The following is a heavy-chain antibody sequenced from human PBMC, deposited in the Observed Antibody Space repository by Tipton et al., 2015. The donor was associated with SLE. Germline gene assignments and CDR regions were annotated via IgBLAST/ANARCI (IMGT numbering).Heavy chain of an antibody. CDR3: ARRFLGSSGWLRQLDY. J-gene: IGHJ4*02. CDR1: GYSFTSYW. CDR2: IYPGDSDT. Sequence: QLVQSGAEVKKSGESLKISCKGSGYSFTSYWIGWVRQMPGKGLEWMGIIYPGDSDTRYSPSFQGQVTISADKSISTAYLQWSSLKASDTAMYYCARRFLGSSGWLRQLDYWGQGTLVTVSS. V-gene: IGHV5-51*01. D-gene: IGHD6-19*01.